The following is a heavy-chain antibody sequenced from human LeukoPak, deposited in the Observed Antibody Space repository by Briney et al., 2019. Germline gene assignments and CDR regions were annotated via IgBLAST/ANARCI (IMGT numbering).Heavy chain of an antibody. V-gene: IGHV3-11*01. CDR2: INVDGGAM. Sequence: GGSLRLSCAASGFSFKDYCYSWIRQAPGKGLEWVSFINVDGGAMYYADFVKGRFTISRQNAQNSVYLEMNSLRDEDTAVYYCARGPRILAAGSYFFDYWGQGSLVTVSS. J-gene: IGHJ4*02. CDR3: ARGPRILAAGSYFFDY. CDR1: GFSFKDYC. D-gene: IGHD6-13*01.